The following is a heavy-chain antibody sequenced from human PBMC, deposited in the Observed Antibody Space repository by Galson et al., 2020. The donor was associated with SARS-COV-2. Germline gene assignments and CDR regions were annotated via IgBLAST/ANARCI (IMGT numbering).Heavy chain of an antibody. CDR3: ARVGDCSGGICYGAEYFQH. J-gene: IGHJ1*01. CDR1: GFKFSDYF. V-gene: IGHV3-11*04. CDR2: IRSSGSYI. D-gene: IGHD2-15*01. Sequence: NSGGSLRLSCAASGFKFSDYFMRWVRPAPGKGLEWVSYIRSSGSYINYVDSVKGRFTISRDNAKNSLNLQMNSLRVEDTAVYYCARVGDCSGGICYGAEYFQHWGQGTLVTVSS.